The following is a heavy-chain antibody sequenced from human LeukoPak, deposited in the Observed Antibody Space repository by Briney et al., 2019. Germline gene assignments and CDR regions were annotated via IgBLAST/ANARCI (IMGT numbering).Heavy chain of an antibody. CDR2: INPNSGGT. Sequence: ASVKVSCKASGYTFTDFYMLWVRQAPGQGLEWMGWINPNSGGTDYAQKFQGRVTMTRDTSTSTAYMELSRLRSDDTAVYHCARGHGSYYYYMDVWGMGTTVTVSS. CDR1: GYTFTDFY. J-gene: IGHJ6*03. V-gene: IGHV1-2*02. D-gene: IGHD3-10*01. CDR3: ARGHGSYYYYMDV.